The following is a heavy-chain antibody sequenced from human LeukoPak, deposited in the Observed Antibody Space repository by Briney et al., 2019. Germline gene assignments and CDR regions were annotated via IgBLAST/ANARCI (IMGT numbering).Heavy chain of an antibody. D-gene: IGHD1-26*01. CDR1: GYTFTSYG. Sequence: WASVKVSCKASGYTFTSYGISWVRQAPGQGLEWMGWISAYNGNTNYAQKLQGRVTMTTDTSTSTAYMELRSLRSDDTAVYYCARVRPQWELPIRADYYYMDVWGKGTTVTVSS. V-gene: IGHV1-18*01. CDR3: ARVRPQWELPIRADYYYMDV. J-gene: IGHJ6*03. CDR2: ISAYNGNT.